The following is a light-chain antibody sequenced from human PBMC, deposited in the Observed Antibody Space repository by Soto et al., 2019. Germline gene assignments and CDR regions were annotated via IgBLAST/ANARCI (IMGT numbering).Light chain of an antibody. CDR1: QSINSW. CDR3: QQYNSYSPGFT. Sequence: DIQMTQSPSTLSASVGDRVTITCRASQSINSWLAWYQQKPGKATKLLIYEASSLESGVSSRFSGSGSGTELTLPISSLQPSDFAAYYCQQYNSYSPGFTFGGGTKGEIK. J-gene: IGKJ4*01. V-gene: IGKV1-5*03. CDR2: EAS.